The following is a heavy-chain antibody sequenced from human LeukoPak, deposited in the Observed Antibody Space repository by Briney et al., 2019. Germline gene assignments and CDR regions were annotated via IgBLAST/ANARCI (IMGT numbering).Heavy chain of an antibody. D-gene: IGHD1-26*01. J-gene: IGHJ6*03. Sequence: GGSLRLSCAASGFTFSSYAMSWVRQAPGKGLEWVSAISGSGGSTYYADSVKGRFTISRDNSKSTLYLQMNSLRAEDTAVYYCAKSGSGSYSLYYYYYMDVWGKGTTVTVSS. CDR2: ISGSGGST. CDR3: AKSGSGSYSLYYYYYMDV. V-gene: IGHV3-23*01. CDR1: GFTFSSYA.